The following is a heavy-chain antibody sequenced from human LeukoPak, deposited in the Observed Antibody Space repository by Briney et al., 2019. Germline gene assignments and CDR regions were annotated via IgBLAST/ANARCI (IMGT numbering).Heavy chain of an antibody. D-gene: IGHD2-2*01. CDR1: GFTFSSYA. CDR3: AKDEEVPSDYYYMDV. Sequence: GGSLRLSCAASGFTFSSYAMSWVRQAPGKGLEWVSPISGSGGSTYYADSVKGRFTISRDNSKNTLYLQMNSLRAEDTAVYYCAKDEEVPSDYYYMDVWGKGTTVTVSS. J-gene: IGHJ6*03. V-gene: IGHV3-23*01. CDR2: ISGSGGST.